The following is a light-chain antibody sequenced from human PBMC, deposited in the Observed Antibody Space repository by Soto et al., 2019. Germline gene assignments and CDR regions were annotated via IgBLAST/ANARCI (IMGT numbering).Light chain of an antibody. CDR1: QSISNF. CDR2: AAS. J-gene: IGKJ4*01. Sequence: DIKMTQSPSSLSASLGDRVTITCRASQSISNFLNWFQHKPGKAPKVLISAASTLQSGVPSRFSGSVSGTDFTLTISSLQSEDLAVYYCQEYNHWHPITFGGGAKVDIK. V-gene: IGKV1-39*02. CDR3: QEYNHWHPIT.